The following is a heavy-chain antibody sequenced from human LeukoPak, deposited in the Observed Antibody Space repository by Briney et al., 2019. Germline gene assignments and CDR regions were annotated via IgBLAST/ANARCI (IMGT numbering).Heavy chain of an antibody. J-gene: IGHJ4*02. Sequence: ASVKVSCKVSGYTLTELSMHWVRQAPGKGLEWMGGFYPEDGETIYAQKFQGRVTMTEDTSTDTAYMELSSLRSEDTAVYYCATVDYGDYESPVYFDYWGQGTLVTVSS. CDR2: FYPEDGET. CDR1: GYTLTELS. CDR3: ATVDYGDYESPVYFDY. V-gene: IGHV1-24*01. D-gene: IGHD4-17*01.